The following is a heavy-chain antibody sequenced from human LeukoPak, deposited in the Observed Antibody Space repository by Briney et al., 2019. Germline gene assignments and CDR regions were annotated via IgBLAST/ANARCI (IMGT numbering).Heavy chain of an antibody. J-gene: IGHJ4*02. CDR2: IWNDGSDK. D-gene: IGHD1-26*01. CDR3: AKPTGGSGSFLIDF. Sequence: PGRSLRLSCAASGFTFSSYGMHWARQAPGKGLEWVAVIWNDGSDKYYADSVKGRFTISRDNSKNTLYLQMNSLRAEDTAVYYCAKPTGGSGSFLIDFWGQGTLVTVSS. V-gene: IGHV3-33*06. CDR1: GFTFSSYG.